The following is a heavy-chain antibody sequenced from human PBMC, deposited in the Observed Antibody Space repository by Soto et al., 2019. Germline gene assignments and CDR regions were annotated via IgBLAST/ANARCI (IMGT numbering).Heavy chain of an antibody. Sequence: SLRLSCAASGFTFSSYAMHWVRQAPGKGLEWVAVISYDGSNKYYADSVKGRFTISRDNSKNTLYLQMNSLRAEDTAVFYYGRAREAYYYYYGMDVWGQGTMVTVSS. V-gene: IGHV3-30-3*01. J-gene: IGHJ6*02. CDR2: ISYDGSNK. CDR3: GRAREAYYYYYGMDV. CDR1: GFTFSSYA.